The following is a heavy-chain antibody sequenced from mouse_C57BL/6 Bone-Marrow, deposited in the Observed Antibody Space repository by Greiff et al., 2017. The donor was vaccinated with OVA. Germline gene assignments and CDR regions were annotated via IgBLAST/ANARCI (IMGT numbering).Heavy chain of an antibody. CDR2: IDPENGDT. Sequence: VQPQQSGAELVRPGASVKLSCTASGFNIKDDYMHWVKQRPEQGLEWIGWIDPENGDTEYASKFQGKATITADTSSNTAYLQLSSLTSEDTAVYYCTTNGNDAMDYWGQGTSVTVSS. V-gene: IGHV14-4*01. J-gene: IGHJ4*01. CDR1: GFNIKDDY. CDR3: TTNGNDAMDY. D-gene: IGHD2-2*01.